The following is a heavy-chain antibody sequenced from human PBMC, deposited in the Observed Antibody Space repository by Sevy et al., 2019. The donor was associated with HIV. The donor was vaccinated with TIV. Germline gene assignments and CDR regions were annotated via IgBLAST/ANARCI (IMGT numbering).Heavy chain of an antibody. CDR1: GFTFSNYA. D-gene: IGHD5-18*01. J-gene: IGHJ4*02. CDR2: ISGSAHRT. Sequence: GGSLRLSCAASGFTFSNYAMSWVRQTPGKGLEWVSAISGSAHRTYYTDSVKGRFTISRDNSKNMLFLQMNSLRAEDTGVYDGVIEVSEYSYSDYWGQGTLVTVSS. CDR3: VIEVSEYSYSDY. V-gene: IGHV3-23*01.